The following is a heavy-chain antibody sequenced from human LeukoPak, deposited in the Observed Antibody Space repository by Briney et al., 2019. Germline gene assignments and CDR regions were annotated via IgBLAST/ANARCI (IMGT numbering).Heavy chain of an antibody. D-gene: IGHD3-22*01. CDR1: GITFSSYN. CDR3: GTRGYSEYYFDY. J-gene: IGHJ4*02. CDR2: ISSSSSYI. V-gene: IGHV3-21*01. Sequence: GGSLRLSCAASGITFSSYNMNWVRQAPGKGLEWVSSISSSSSYIYYADSVKGRFTISRDNAKNSLYLQMNGLRAEDTAVYYCGTRGYSEYYFDYWGQGTLVTVSS.